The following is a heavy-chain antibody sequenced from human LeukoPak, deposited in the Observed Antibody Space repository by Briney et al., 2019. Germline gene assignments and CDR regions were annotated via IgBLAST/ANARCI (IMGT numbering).Heavy chain of an antibody. J-gene: IGHJ4*02. D-gene: IGHD3-3*01. V-gene: IGHV3-21*01. CDR2: ISSCCSYI. CDR3: ARDVSAFGFDY. Sequence: GGSLRLSCAVSGFTFSSYSVNWVRKAPGEGREWVSSISSCCSYIHYGDSVKGRFTIQRDNAKNSLYLQMNSLRAEDTGVYYCARDVSAFGFDYWGQGTLVTVSS. CDR1: GFTFSSYS.